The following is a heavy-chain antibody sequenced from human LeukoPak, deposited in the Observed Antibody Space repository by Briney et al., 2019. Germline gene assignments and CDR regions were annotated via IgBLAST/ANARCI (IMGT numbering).Heavy chain of an antibody. CDR1: GGSFSGYY. V-gene: IGHV4-34*01. Sequence: PSETLPLTCAVYGGSFSGYYWSWIRQPPGKGLEWIGEINHSGSTNYNPSLKSRVTISVDTSKNQLSLKLSSVTAADTAVYYCARSHWNKRGIDYWGQGTLVTVSS. CDR2: INHSGST. CDR3: ARSHWNKRGIDY. D-gene: IGHD1/OR15-1a*01. J-gene: IGHJ4*02.